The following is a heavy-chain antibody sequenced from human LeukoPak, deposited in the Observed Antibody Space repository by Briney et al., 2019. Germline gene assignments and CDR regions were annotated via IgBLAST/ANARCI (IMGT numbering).Heavy chain of an antibody. CDR3: ARHEVRGGLFDP. CDR1: GGSISSYY. J-gene: IGHJ5*02. V-gene: IGHV4-59*08. Sequence: SETLSLTCTVSGGSISSYYWSWIRQPPGKGLEWIGYIYYSGSTNYNPSLKSRVTISVDTSKNQFSLKLSSVTAADTAVYYCARHEVRGGLFDPWGQGTLVTVSS. D-gene: IGHD3-10*01. CDR2: IYYSGST.